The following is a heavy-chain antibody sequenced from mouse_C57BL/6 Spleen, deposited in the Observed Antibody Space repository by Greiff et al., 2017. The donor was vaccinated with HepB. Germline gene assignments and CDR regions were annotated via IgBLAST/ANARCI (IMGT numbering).Heavy chain of an antibody. J-gene: IGHJ1*03. CDR3: ARHYGSSYASWYFDV. V-gene: IGHV5-6*01. D-gene: IGHD1-1*01. CDR1: GFTFSSYG. CDR2: ISSGGSYT. Sequence: EVHLVESGGDLVKPGGSLKLSCAASGFTFSSYGMSWVRQTPDKRLEWVATISSGGSYTYYPDSVKGRFTISRDNAKNTLYLQMSSLKSEDTAMYYCARHYGSSYASWYFDVWGTGTTVTVSS.